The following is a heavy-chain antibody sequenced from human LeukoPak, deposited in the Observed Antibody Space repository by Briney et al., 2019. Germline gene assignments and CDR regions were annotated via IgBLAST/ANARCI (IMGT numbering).Heavy chain of an antibody. CDR3: AAPYCSSTRCYAIDY. Sequence: SETLSLTCAVSGYSISNAYCWGWIRQPPGKGLEWIGSIYHSGSSYYNPSLKGRVTISADTSKNQFSLKLSSVTAADTAVYYCAAPYCSSTRCYAIDYWGQGTLVTVSS. CDR2: IYHSGSS. CDR1: GYSISNAYC. D-gene: IGHD2-2*01. V-gene: IGHV4-38-2*01. J-gene: IGHJ4*02.